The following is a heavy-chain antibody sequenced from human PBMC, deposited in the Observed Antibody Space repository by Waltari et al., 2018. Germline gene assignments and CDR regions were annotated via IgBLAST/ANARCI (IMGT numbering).Heavy chain of an antibody. CDR2: INPNNGGT. V-gene: IGHV1-2*06. Sequence: QVKVVQSGAEVKKPGASVKVSCEASGYTFTGYFMHWVRQAPGQGLEWMGRINPNNGGTHSARRFQGRVTMSRDTSISTAYMELSTLRSDDTAMYYCAREVVGSKFLDLWGRGTLVTVSS. CDR3: AREVVGSKFLDL. J-gene: IGHJ2*01. CDR1: GYTFTGYF.